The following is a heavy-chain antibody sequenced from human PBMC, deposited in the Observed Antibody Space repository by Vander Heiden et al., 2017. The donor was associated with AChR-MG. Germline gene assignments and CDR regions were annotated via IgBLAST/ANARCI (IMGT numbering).Heavy chain of an antibody. CDR1: DFTFSNYH. CDR3: AREGAASFYFDF. J-gene: IGHJ4*02. V-gene: IGHV1-46*03. D-gene: IGHD1-26*01. Sequence: QVQLVQSGLAVKTRRLPLKVSCKASDFTFSNYHLPWVRQGPGPGRGWVGTINPSIDSTHYAQKFKGRVRMTRDKSTKTVYMEMTSLRPEDTAVYCCAREGAASFYFDFWGQGSLVTVSS. CDR2: INPSIDST.